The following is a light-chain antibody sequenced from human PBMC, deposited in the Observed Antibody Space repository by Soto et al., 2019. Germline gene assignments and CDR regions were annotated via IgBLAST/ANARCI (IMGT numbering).Light chain of an antibody. CDR2: GAS. CDR3: QRYHNLPGT. Sequence: EVVMTQSPATLSVSPGEGATLSCRASQSVSSSNVAWYQQKPRQAPRLLIYGASSRASGIPASFSGRESGEEITLNISILQSEDFAVYYCQRYHNLPGTFGQGTKVEIK. V-gene: IGKV3-15*01. J-gene: IGKJ1*01. CDR1: QSVSSSN.